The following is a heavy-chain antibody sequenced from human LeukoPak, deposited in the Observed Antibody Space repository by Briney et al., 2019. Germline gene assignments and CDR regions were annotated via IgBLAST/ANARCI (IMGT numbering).Heavy chain of an antibody. J-gene: IGHJ4*02. CDR1: GGPFSGYF. V-gene: IGHV4-34*01. D-gene: IGHD3-10*01. Sequence: PSETLSLTCAVSGGPFSGYFWSWIRQPPGKGLEWIGEIHNSGTTNYNPSLNSRVTISEDTPKNQTYLNLRSLTAADTAVYYCARRYYYNLGSFPFVLWGQGTQVTVSS. CDR3: ARRYYYNLGSFPFVL. CDR2: IHNSGTT.